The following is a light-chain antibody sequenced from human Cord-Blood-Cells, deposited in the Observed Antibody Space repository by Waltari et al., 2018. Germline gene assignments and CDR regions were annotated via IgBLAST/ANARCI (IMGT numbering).Light chain of an antibody. V-gene: IGLV2-23*01. CDR1: SSDVGSYHL. CDR2: EGS. CDR3: CSYAGSSTWV. J-gene: IGLJ3*02. Sequence: QSALTQPASVSGSPGQSITIPCTGTSSDVGSYHLVSWYQQHPGKAPKLTIYEGSKRPSGVSNRFSGSKSGNTASLTISGLQAEDEADYYCCSYAGSSTWVFGGGTKLTVL.